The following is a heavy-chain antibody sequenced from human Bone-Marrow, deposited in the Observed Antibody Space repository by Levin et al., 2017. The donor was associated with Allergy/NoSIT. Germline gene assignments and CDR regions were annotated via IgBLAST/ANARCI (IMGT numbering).Heavy chain of an antibody. V-gene: IGHV3-23*01. CDR2: ISGSGGST. D-gene: IGHD4-23*01. Sequence: GESLKISCAASGFTFSSYAMSWVRQAPGKGLEWVSAISGSGGSTYYADSVKGRFTISRDNSKNTLYLQMNSLRAEDTAVYYCAKAHAWRPTVVTLYFDYWGQGTLVTVSS. CDR3: AKAHAWRPTVVTLYFDY. CDR1: GFTFSSYA. J-gene: IGHJ4*02.